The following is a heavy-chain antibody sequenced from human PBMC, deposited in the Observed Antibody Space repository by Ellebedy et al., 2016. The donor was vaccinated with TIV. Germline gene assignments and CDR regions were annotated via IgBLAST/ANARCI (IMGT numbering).Heavy chain of an antibody. J-gene: IGHJ4*02. CDR1: GVSISGFH. V-gene: IGHV4-59*01. CDR2: IYFSGSS. CDR3: VRWVGHFDF. Sequence: MPSETLSLTCTVSGVSISGFHWTWIRQPPGKGLEWIGYIYFSGSSNYNPSLKRRVTMSVDTSENQFSLKLSSVTAADTAVYYCVRWVGHFDFWGQGTLVTVSS. D-gene: IGHD1-26*01.